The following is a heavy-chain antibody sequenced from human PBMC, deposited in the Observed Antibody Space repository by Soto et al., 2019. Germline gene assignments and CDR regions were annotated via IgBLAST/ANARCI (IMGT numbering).Heavy chain of an antibody. J-gene: IGHJ4*02. Sequence: EVQLVESGGGLVKPGESLRLSCVVSDFNFNDAWMNWVRQAPGKGLEWVGHIKSKSDGGTTDYAAPGKGRFIISRDDSKNTLYLQMNSLGAEDTAVYYCATAPGYWASAPFDYWGQGTRVTVSS. D-gene: IGHD6-25*01. CDR3: ATAPGYWASAPFDY. CDR1: DFNFNDAW. CDR2: IKSKSDGGTT. V-gene: IGHV3-15*07.